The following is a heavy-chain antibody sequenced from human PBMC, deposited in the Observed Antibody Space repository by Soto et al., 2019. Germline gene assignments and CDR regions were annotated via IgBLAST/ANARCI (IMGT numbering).Heavy chain of an antibody. D-gene: IGHD6-19*01. Sequence: PGGSLRLSCAASGFTFSSYGVHWVRQAPGKRLEWVAVISYDGSNNYYADSVKGRFTISRDNSKNTLYLQMNSLRAEDTAVYFCAEGRIAVAGSFDAFDIWGQGTMVTVSS. V-gene: IGHV3-30*18. CDR3: AEGRIAVAGSFDAFDI. CDR2: ISYDGSNN. J-gene: IGHJ3*02. CDR1: GFTFSSYG.